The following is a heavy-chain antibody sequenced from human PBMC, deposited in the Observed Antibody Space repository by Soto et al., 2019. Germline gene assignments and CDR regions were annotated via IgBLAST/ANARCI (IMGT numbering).Heavy chain of an antibody. J-gene: IGHJ6*02. V-gene: IGHV3-30*18. D-gene: IGHD6-6*01. CDR3: AKEFGHSSSCTTRNYYYYGMDV. CDR1: GFTFSSYG. Sequence: PGGSLRLSXAASGFTFSSYGMHWVRQAPGKGLEWVAVISYDGSNKYYADSVKGRFTISRDNSKNTLYLQMNSLRAEDTAVYYCAKEFGHSSSCTTRNYYYYGMDVWGQGTTVTVSS. CDR2: ISYDGSNK.